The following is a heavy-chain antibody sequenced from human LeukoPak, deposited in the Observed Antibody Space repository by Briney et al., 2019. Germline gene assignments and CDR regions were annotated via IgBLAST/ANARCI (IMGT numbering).Heavy chain of an antibody. J-gene: IGHJ4*02. Sequence: PGGSLRLSCAASGFTVSSNYMSWVRQAPGKGLEWVSVIYSGGSTYYADSVKGRFTISRDNSKNTLYLQMNSLRVEDTAVYYCARDDRIAVAGTSDYWGQGTLVTVSS. CDR3: ARDDRIAVAGTSDY. CDR1: GFTVSSNY. D-gene: IGHD6-19*01. V-gene: IGHV3-66*01. CDR2: IYSGGST.